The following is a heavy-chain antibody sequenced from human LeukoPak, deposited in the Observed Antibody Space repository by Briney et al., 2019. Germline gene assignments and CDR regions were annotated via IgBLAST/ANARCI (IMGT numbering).Heavy chain of an antibody. CDR3: ARERGPYDAFDV. Sequence: GRSLRLSRAASGFSLSSCGMPWVRQAPGKGLEWVAVIWANGINTYYADSVKGRFTFSRDNSKSTLYLQMNSLRAEDTAVYYCARERGPYDAFDVWGQGTLVTVSS. V-gene: IGHV3-33*01. J-gene: IGHJ3*01. CDR1: GFSLSSCG. D-gene: IGHD3-10*01. CDR2: IWANGINT.